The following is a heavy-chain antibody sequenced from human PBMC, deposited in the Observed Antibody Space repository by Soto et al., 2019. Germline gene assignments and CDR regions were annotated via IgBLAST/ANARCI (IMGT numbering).Heavy chain of an antibody. CDR2: ISYDGSNK. Sequence: QVQLVESGGGVVQPGRSLRLSCAASGFTFSSYGMHWVRQAPGKGLEWVAVISYDGSNKYYADSVKGRFTISRDNSKNTLYLKMNSLRAEDTVVYYCPITARAGLDYWAQGPLVTVSS. V-gene: IGHV3-30*03. J-gene: IGHJ4*02. CDR3: PITARAGLDY. CDR1: GFTFSSYG. D-gene: IGHD5-18*01.